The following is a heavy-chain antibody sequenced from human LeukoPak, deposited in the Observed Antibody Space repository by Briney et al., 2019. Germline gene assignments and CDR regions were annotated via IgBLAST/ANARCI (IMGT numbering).Heavy chain of an antibody. J-gene: IGHJ6*03. D-gene: IGHD3-10*01. Sequence: GASVNVSCKASGYTFTSYDINWVRQATGHGLEWMGWMNPNSGNTGYAQKFQGRVTMTRNTSISTAYMELSSLRSEDTAVYYCARGHYGSGSYYPYYYMDVWGKGTTVTVSS. V-gene: IGHV1-8*01. CDR2: MNPNSGNT. CDR3: ARGHYGSGSYYPYYYMDV. CDR1: GYTFTSYD.